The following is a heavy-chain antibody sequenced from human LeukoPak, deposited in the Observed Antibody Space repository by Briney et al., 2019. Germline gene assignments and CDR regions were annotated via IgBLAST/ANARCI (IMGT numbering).Heavy chain of an antibody. Sequence: GGSLRLSCAASGFIFSSDWMHWVRQAPGKGLVWVSRINEDGSTTNHADSVKGRFTISRDNAKNTLYMQMNSLRAEDTAVYYCVRDLGGRSGHWGQGTLVTVSS. CDR3: VRDLGGRSGH. CDR1: GFIFSSDW. V-gene: IGHV3-74*01. CDR2: INEDGSTT. J-gene: IGHJ4*02. D-gene: IGHD1-26*01.